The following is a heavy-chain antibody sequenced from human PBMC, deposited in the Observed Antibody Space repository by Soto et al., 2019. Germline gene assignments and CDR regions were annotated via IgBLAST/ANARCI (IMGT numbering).Heavy chain of an antibody. V-gene: IGHV6-1*01. D-gene: IGHD6-6*01. CDR2: TYYRSKWYN. Sequence: PSQTLSVTCAIAGDIVSSNSAALNWISQSPSRCLEWLGRTYYRSKWYNDYAVSVKSRITINPDTSKNQFSLQLNSVTPEDTAVYYCASSGSSSWGDHYYYGMDVWGQGTTVTVPS. CDR3: ASSGSSSWGDHYYYGMDV. J-gene: IGHJ6*02. CDR1: GDIVSSNSAA.